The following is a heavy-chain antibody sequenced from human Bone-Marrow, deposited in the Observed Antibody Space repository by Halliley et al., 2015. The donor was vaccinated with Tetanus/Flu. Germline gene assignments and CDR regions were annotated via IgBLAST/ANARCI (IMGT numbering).Heavy chain of an antibody. CDR2: IDPCDSYT. V-gene: IGHV5-10-1*01. J-gene: IGHJ4*02. D-gene: IGHD3-10*01. CDR3: AGDSSGSFSFDS. Sequence: WMGRIDPCDSYTKYSPAFQGHITISADKSISTAYLQWNSLKASDSAIYYCAGDSSGSFSFDSWGQGTLVTVSS.